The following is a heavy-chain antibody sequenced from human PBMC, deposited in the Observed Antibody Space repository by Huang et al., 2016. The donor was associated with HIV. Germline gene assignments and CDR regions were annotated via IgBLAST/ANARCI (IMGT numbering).Heavy chain of an antibody. J-gene: IGHJ6*02. V-gene: IGHV3-7*01. CDR2: IKQDESEK. CDR1: TFTFGAYW. D-gene: IGHD1-7*01. Sequence: VESGGRSVQPGGSLKLSCVGSTFTFGAYWMSWVRQPPGKGLEGVANIKQDESEKYYVDSVKGRFNISRDKARKVLFLEMDNLRVEDTAMYFCATKTAGMDIWGQGTTVTVSS. CDR3: ATKTAGMDI.